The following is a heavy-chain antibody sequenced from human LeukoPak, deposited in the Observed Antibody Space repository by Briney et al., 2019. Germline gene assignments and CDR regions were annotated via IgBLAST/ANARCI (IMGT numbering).Heavy chain of an antibody. CDR1: GGSISSGSYY. D-gene: IGHD3-10*01. Sequence: NPSETLSLTCTVSGGSISSGSYYWSWIRQPAGKGLEWIGRIYTSGSTNYNPSLKSRVTISVDTSKNQFSLKLNSVTAADTAVYYCARVRPGYYYHMDVWGKGTTVTISS. CDR3: ARVRPGYYYHMDV. V-gene: IGHV4-61*02. CDR2: IYTSGST. J-gene: IGHJ6*03.